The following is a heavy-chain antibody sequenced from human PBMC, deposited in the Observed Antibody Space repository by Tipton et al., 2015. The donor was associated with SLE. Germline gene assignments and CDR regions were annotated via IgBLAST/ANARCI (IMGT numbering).Heavy chain of an antibody. D-gene: IGHD6-13*01. Sequence: SLRLSCAASGFTFNSFWMHWVRQAPGKGLVWVSRINSDGSSVTYADSVKGRFTISRDNAKNTLYLQMNSRRAEDTAVYYCARSSRWYEGGYWCFDLWGRGTLVTVSS. CDR3: ARSSRWYEGGYWCFDL. J-gene: IGHJ2*01. CDR2: INSDGSSV. CDR1: GFTFNSFW. V-gene: IGHV3-74*01.